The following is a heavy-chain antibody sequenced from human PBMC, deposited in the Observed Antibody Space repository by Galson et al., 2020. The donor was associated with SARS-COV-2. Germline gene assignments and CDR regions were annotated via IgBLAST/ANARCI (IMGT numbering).Heavy chain of an antibody. CDR2: MYYIGRS. D-gene: IGHD2-2*03. J-gene: IGHJ3*02. Sequence: ETSETLSLTCSISGASLSSDFWSWIRQPPGKGLEWLGFMYYIGRSNNNPSLKSRVTISVDMSKNHLSLELRSVTAAATAVYYCVRHGYCSSGGGSADGAFHIWGQGRMVTVSS. CDR3: VRHGYCSSGGGSADGAFHI. V-gene: IGHV4-59*08. CDR1: GASLSSDF.